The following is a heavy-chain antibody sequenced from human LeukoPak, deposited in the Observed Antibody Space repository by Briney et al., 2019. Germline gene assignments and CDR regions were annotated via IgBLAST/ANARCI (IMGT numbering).Heavy chain of an antibody. J-gene: IGHJ4*02. CDR3: AREGRPVAGILDY. CDR1: GDSISSGYF. V-gene: IGHV4-38-2*02. CDR2: FYHTGST. D-gene: IGHD6-19*01. Sequence: SETLSLTCTVSGDSISSGYFWGWVRQPPGKGLEWIGSFYHTGSTYYNPSLESRVTISVDTSKNQFSLKLSSVTAADTAVYYCAREGRPVAGILDYWGQGTLVTVSS.